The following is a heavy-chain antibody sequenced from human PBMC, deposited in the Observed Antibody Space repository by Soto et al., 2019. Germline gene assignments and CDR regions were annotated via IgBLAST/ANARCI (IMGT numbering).Heavy chain of an antibody. V-gene: IGHV3-13*04. CDR1: GFTFSSYD. D-gene: IGHD7-27*01. Sequence: EVQLVESGGGLVQPGGSLRLSCAASGFTFSSYDMHWVRQATGKGLEWVSAIGTAGDTYYPGSVKGRFTISREDAKSSLYLQMNSLRAGDTAVYDCARGELGIVRSYWYFDLWGRGTLVTVSS. J-gene: IGHJ2*01. CDR2: IGTAGDT. CDR3: ARGELGIVRSYWYFDL.